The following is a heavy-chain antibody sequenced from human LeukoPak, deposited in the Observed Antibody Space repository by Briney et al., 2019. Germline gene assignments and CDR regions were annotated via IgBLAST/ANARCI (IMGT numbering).Heavy chain of an antibody. D-gene: IGHD3-22*01. CDR1: GGTFSSYA. V-gene: IGHV1-69*13. CDR3: ARVRDSSGYYTSPLD. Sequence: SVKVSCKASGGTFSSYAISWVRQAPGQGLEWMGGIIPIFGTANYAQNFQGRVTITADESTSTAYMELSSLRSEDTAVYYCARVRDSSGYYTSPLDWGQGTLVTVSS. CDR2: IIPIFGTA. J-gene: IGHJ4*02.